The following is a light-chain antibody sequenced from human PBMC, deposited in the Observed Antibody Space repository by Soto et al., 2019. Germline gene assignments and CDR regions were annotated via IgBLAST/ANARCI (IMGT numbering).Light chain of an antibody. CDR1: QSISSY. CDR3: QQSYSTSGA. J-gene: IGKJ1*01. CDR2: AAS. V-gene: IGKV1-39*01. Sequence: DIQMTRTPSSLSASVGDRVTITCRASQSISSYLNWYQQKPGKAPKLLIYAASSLQSGVPSRFSGSGAGTDITLTIGGLQPEEFATYDCQQSYSTSGAIGRGAKVGIK.